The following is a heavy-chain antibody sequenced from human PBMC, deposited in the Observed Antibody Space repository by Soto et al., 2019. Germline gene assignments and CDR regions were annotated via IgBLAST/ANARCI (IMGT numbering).Heavy chain of an antibody. V-gene: IGHV3-33*03. CDR2: IWYDGSQK. CDR1: GFSFSSYG. Sequence: VQLVESGGGVVQPGRSLRLSCGASGFSFSSYGMHWARQAPGKGLEWVAVIWYDGSQKYYADSVKGRFTISRDDSKNTLYLQMNRLRAEDTAVYYCARAAFQMDSFDSWGQGTLVTVSS. J-gene: IGHJ4*02. D-gene: IGHD2-15*01. CDR3: ARAAFQMDSFDS.